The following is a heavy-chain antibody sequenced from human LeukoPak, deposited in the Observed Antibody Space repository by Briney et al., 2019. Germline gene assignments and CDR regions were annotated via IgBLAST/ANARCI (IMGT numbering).Heavy chain of an antibody. CDR1: GFTFSSYG. V-gene: IGHV3-7*01. Sequence: GGSLRLSCAASGFTFSSYGMHWVRQAPGKGLEWVANIKQDGSEKYYVDSVKGRFTISRDNAKNSLYLQMNSLRAEDTAVNNCARAHDYGRLFDPWGQGTLGTVSS. D-gene: IGHD4-17*01. J-gene: IGHJ5*02. CDR2: IKQDGSEK. CDR3: ARAHDYGRLFDP.